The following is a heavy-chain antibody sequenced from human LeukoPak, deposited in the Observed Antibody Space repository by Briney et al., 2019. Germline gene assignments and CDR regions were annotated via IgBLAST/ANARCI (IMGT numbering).Heavy chain of an antibody. CDR3: ARGDIVVVPAAIQDY. CDR1: GYTFTDYY. D-gene: IGHD2-2*01. Sequence: ASVKVSCKASGYTFTDYYIHWVRQAPGQGLEWMGWINPNSGGTNYAQKFQGRVTMTRDTSISTAYMELSRLRSDDTAVYYCARGDIVVVPAAIQDYWGQGTLVTVSS. V-gene: IGHV1-2*02. CDR2: INPNSGGT. J-gene: IGHJ4*02.